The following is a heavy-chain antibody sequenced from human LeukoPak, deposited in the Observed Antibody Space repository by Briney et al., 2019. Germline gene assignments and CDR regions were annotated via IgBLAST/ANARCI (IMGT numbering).Heavy chain of an antibody. V-gene: IGHV1-2*02. CDR1: GYTFTGYY. Sequence: ASVKVSCKASGYTFTGYYMHWVRQAPGQGLEWMGWINPNSGGTNYAQKFQGRVTMTRDTSISTAYMELSRLRSYDTAVYYCARDSHLATCLGYWGQGTLVTVSS. J-gene: IGHJ4*02. CDR3: ARDSHLATCLGY. CDR2: INPNSGGT.